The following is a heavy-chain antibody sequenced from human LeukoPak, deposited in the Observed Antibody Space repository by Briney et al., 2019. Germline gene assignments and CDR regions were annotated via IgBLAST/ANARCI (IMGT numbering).Heavy chain of an antibody. CDR2: THSGHNT. CDR1: GFTVSDNY. CDR3: ARMSHYYYYYMDV. J-gene: IGHJ6*03. Sequence: PGGSLRLSCAVSGFTVSDNYMSWVRQAPGRGLEWVAVTHSGHNTYYADSVKGRFTISRDNSKNTLYLQMNSLRAEDTAVYYCARMSHYYYYYMDVWGKGTTVTVSS. V-gene: IGHV3-53*01.